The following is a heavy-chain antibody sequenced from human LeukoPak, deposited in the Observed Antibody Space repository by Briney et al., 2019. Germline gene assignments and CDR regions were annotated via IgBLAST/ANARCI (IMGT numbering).Heavy chain of an antibody. V-gene: IGHV4-30-2*01. CDR2: IYHSGST. CDR3: ARDSIHYDILIGYYSSNWFDP. CDR1: GGSISSGGYS. D-gene: IGHD3-9*01. Sequence: SETLSLTCAVSGGSISSGGYSWSWIRQPPGKGLEWIGYIYHSGSTYYNPSLKSRVTISVDRSKNQFSLKLSSVTAADTAVYYCARDSIHYDILIGYYSSNWFDPWGQGTLVTVSS. J-gene: IGHJ5*02.